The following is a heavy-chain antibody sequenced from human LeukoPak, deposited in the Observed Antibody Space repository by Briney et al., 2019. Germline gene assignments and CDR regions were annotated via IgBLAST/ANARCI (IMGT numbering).Heavy chain of an antibody. CDR3: AKDLRKGIAATPGYMDV. CDR1: GFTFSSYG. Sequence: GGSLRLSCAASGFTFSSYGMHWVRQAPGKGLEWVAFIRYDGSNKYYADSVKGRFTISRDNSKNTLYLQMNSLRAEDTAVYYCAKDLRKGIAATPGYMDVWGKGTTVTVSS. V-gene: IGHV3-30*02. J-gene: IGHJ6*03. D-gene: IGHD6-13*01. CDR2: IRYDGSNK.